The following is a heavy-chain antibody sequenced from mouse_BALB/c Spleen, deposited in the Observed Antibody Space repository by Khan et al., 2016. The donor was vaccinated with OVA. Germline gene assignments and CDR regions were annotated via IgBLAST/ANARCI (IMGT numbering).Heavy chain of an antibody. Sequence: QVRLQQSGAELVNPGASVNLSCKASGYTLTSYWMHWVKQRPGQGLEWIGEINPSNGRPNYNEKFKSRATLTVDKSSSTAYMQLSSPTSEDSAIYYCARLHINFDYWGQGTTLAVSS. CDR3: ARLHINFDY. CDR2: INPSNGRP. D-gene: IGHD1-2*01. V-gene: IGHV1S81*02. J-gene: IGHJ2*01. CDR1: GYTLTSYW.